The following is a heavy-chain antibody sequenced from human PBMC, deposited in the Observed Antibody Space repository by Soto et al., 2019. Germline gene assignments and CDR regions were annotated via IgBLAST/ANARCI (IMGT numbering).Heavy chain of an antibody. Sequence: SETLSLTCAVYGGSFSGYYWSWIRQPPGKGLEWIGEINHSGSTNYNPSLKSRVTISVDTSKNQFSLKLSSVTAADTAVYYCARGLNLYYGTFDPWGQGTLVTVSS. D-gene: IGHD3-10*01. CDR2: INHSGST. CDR3: ARGLNLYYGTFDP. CDR1: GGSFSGYY. V-gene: IGHV4-34*01. J-gene: IGHJ5*02.